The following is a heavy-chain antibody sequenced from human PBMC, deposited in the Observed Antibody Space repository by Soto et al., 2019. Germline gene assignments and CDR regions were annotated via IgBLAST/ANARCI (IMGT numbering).Heavy chain of an antibody. J-gene: IGHJ3*02. CDR3: ARRAASRNSSSSSNDAFDI. Sequence: ASVKVSCKASGYTFTSYGISWVRQAPGQGLEWMGWISAYNGNTNYAQKLQGRVTMNTDTSTSTDYMELRSRRSDETAVYYCARRAASRNSSSSSNDAFDIWGQGTMVTVSS. D-gene: IGHD6-6*01. CDR1: GYTFTSYG. CDR2: ISAYNGNT. V-gene: IGHV1-18*01.